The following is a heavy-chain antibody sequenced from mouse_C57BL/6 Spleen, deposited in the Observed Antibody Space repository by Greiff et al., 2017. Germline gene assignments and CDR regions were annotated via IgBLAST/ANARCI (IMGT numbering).Heavy chain of an antibody. J-gene: IGHJ1*03. CDR3: ARWDYGSSYWYFDV. D-gene: IGHD1-1*01. CDR1: GYAFSSYW. CDR2: IYPGDGDT. V-gene: IGHV1-80*01. Sequence: VQLQQSGAALVKPGASVKISCKASGYAFSSYWMNWVKQRPGKGLEWIGQIYPGDGDTNYNGKFKGKATLTADKSSSTAYMQLSSLTSEDSAVYFCARWDYGSSYWYFDVWGTGTTVTVSS.